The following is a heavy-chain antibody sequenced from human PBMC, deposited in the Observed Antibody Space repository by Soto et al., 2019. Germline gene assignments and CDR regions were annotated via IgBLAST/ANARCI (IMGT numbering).Heavy chain of an antibody. CDR1: GFTFSSYT. Sequence: PGGSLRLSCAASGFTFSSYTMNWVRQAPGKGLVWVSRINSDGSSATYADSVKGRFTISRDNAKNTLYLQMNSLTPEDTAVYYCAKGVPAATRYFQHWGQGTLVTVSS. J-gene: IGHJ1*01. D-gene: IGHD2-2*01. CDR2: INSDGSSA. V-gene: IGHV3-74*01. CDR3: AKGVPAATRYFQH.